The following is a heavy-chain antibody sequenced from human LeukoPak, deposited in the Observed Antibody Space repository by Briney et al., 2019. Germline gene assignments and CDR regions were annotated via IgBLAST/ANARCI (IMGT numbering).Heavy chain of an antibody. Sequence: SETLSLTCAVYGGSFSGYYWSWIRQPPGKGLECIGEINHSGNTNYNPSLKSRVTISVDTSKNQFSLKLSSVTAADTAVYYCARGEIGLRPHRYYYYMDVWGKGTTVTVSS. D-gene: IGHD3-10*01. CDR2: INHSGNT. J-gene: IGHJ6*03. CDR1: GGSFSGYY. CDR3: ARGEIGLRPHRYYYYMDV. V-gene: IGHV4-34*01.